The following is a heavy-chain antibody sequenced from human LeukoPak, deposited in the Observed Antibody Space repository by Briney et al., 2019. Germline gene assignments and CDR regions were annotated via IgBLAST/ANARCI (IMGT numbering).Heavy chain of an antibody. CDR3: ARDFKGMTTIDY. J-gene: IGHJ4*02. Sequence: SETLSLTCTVSGGSISSGNYYWTWIRQPPGKGLEWIGYIYYSGSTYYNPSLKSRVTISVDTSRNQFSLKLNSVTAADTAVYYCARDFKGMTTIDYWGQGTLVTVSS. CDR2: IYYSGST. V-gene: IGHV4-30-4*01. CDR1: GGSISSGNYY. D-gene: IGHD1-1*01.